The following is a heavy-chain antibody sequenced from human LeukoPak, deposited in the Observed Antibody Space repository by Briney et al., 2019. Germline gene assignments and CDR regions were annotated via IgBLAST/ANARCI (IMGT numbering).Heavy chain of an antibody. D-gene: IGHD6-19*01. Sequence: SSETLSLTCTVSGDSISNYYWSWIRQSPGKGLEWIGYIHYSGSNSYNPSLKSRVTLSVDISKNQFSLKLRSVTAADTAIYYCARDEQGYSGGWTGFEPWGQGTLVTVSS. J-gene: IGHJ5*02. CDR1: GDSISNYY. CDR3: ARDEQGYSGGWTGFEP. CDR2: IHYSGSN. V-gene: IGHV4-59*01.